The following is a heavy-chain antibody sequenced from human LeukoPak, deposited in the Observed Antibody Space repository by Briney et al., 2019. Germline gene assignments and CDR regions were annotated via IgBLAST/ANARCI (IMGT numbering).Heavy chain of an antibody. J-gene: IGHJ3*02. CDR2: IIPVFGTA. CDR1: GGTFSSFA. D-gene: IGHD2-15*01. CDR3: ARAPPYCSGGSCYGDAFDI. Sequence: ASVKVSCKASGGTFSSFALSWVRQAPGQGLEWIAGIIPVFGTAHYAQKFQGRVTITADESTSTAYMELSSLRSEDTAVYYCARAPPYCSGGSCYGDAFDIWGHGTMVTVSS. V-gene: IGHV1-69*13.